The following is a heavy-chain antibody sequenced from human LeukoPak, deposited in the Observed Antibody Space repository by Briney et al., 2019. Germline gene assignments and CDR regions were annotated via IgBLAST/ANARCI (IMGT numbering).Heavy chain of an antibody. D-gene: IGHD5-24*01. J-gene: IGHJ4*02. Sequence: PSETLSLSCAVYGGSFSGYYWSWVRQAPGKGLEWVSDISGSGDFTYYADSVKGRFTISRDKSKNTLYLQMNSLRAEDTAVYYCAKDGARDGYNYPDYWGQGTLVTVSS. CDR3: AKDGARDGYNYPDY. CDR2: ISGSGDFT. V-gene: IGHV3-23*01. CDR1: GGSFSGYY.